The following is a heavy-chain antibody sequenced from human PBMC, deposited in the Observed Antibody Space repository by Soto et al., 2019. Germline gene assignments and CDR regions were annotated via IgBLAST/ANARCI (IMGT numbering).Heavy chain of an antibody. Sequence: SVKVSCKASGGTFSSYAISWVRQAPGQGLEWMGGIIPIFGTANYAQKFQGRVTITADESTSKAYMELSSLRSEDTAVYYCARGIGYGGNSGSFDIWGQGTMVTVSS. CDR3: ARGIGYGGNSGSFDI. J-gene: IGHJ3*02. V-gene: IGHV1-69*13. CDR1: GGTFSSYA. CDR2: IIPIFGTA. D-gene: IGHD4-17*01.